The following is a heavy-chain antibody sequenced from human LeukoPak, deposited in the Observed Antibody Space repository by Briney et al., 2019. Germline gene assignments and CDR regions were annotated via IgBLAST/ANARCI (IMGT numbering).Heavy chain of an antibody. CDR2: ISWNGASI. CDR1: GFSFDDYA. D-gene: IGHD3-9*01. J-gene: IGHJ4*02. CDR3: VKDARGYDILTGPFDN. V-gene: IGHV3-9*03. Sequence: GRSLRLSCAASGFSFDDYAMHWVRQVPGKGLEWVAGISWNGASIGYADSVKGRFTISKYNGKNSLYLQMDSLKPEDMAFYYCVKDARGYDILTGPFDNWGQGTLVTVSS.